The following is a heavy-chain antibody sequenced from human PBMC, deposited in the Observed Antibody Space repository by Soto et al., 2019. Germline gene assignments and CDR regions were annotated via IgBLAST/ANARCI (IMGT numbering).Heavy chain of an antibody. CDR1: VDSFSNYW. V-gene: IGHV5-51*01. CDR3: ARHGFYGDYSSNYFDP. D-gene: IGHD4-17*01. J-gene: IGHJ5*02. CDR2: IYPSDSQT. Sequence: PGESLKISCKGSVDSFSNYWIAWVRQMPGKGLEYMGIIYPSDSQTRYGPSFQGQVTISADKSISTAYLQWSSLKASDTAIYYCARHGFYGDYSSNYFDPWGQGTLVTVSS.